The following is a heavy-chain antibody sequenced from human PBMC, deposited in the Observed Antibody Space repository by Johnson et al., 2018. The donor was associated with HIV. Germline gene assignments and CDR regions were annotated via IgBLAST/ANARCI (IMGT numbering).Heavy chain of an antibody. J-gene: IGHJ3*02. CDR3: ARAPGAGDAFDI. CDR1: GFTFSYYS. D-gene: IGHD7-27*01. Sequence: QVYLVESGGGVVQPGTSLILSCAASGFTFSYYSMHWVRQAPGKGLEWVALTSYDESDKFYADSVKGRFIISRDNPRNTLYLQMNGLRAEDTAVYYCARAPGAGDAFDIWGQGTMVTVSS. V-gene: IGHV3-30*04. CDR2: TSYDESDK.